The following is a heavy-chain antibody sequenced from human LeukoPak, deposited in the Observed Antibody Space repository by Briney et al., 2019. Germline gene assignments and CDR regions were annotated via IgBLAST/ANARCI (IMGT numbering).Heavy chain of an antibody. D-gene: IGHD1-26*01. CDR2: ISGSGGNT. V-gene: IGHV3-23*01. J-gene: IGHJ4*02. CDR3: AKVASLVGASFDY. Sequence: GGSLRLSCAASGFTFSSYAMSWVRQAPGKGLEWVSTISGSGGNTYYADSVKGRFTISRDNSKNTLYLQMNSLRAEDTAVYYCAKVASLVGASFDYWGQGTLVTVSS. CDR1: GFTFSSYA.